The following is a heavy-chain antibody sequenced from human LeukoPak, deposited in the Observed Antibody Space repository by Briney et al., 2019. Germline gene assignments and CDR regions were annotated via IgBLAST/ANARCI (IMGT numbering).Heavy chain of an antibody. D-gene: IGHD6-25*01. CDR2: IYYSGST. CDR1: GGSISSSSCY. CDR3: AREGSSGDFDY. J-gene: IGHJ4*02. V-gene: IGHV4-39*07. Sequence: SETLSLTCTVSGGSISSSSCYWGWIRQPPGKGLEWIGSIYYSGSTYYNPSLKSRVTISVDTSKNQFSLKLSSVTAADTAVYYCAREGSSGDFDYWGQGTLVTVSS.